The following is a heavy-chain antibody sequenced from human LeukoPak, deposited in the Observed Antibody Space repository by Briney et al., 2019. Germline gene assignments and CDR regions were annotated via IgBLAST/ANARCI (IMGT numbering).Heavy chain of an antibody. Sequence: ASVKVSCKASGYTFTGYYMHWVRQAPGQGLEWMGWINPTSGGTNYAQKFQGRVTMTRDTSISTAYLEVRSLTSDDTAVYYCAPTAEAYASWWKVWGQGTLVTISS. D-gene: IGHD2-15*01. CDR3: APTAEAYASWWKV. CDR1: GYTFTGYY. J-gene: IGHJ4*02. V-gene: IGHV1-2*02. CDR2: INPTSGGT.